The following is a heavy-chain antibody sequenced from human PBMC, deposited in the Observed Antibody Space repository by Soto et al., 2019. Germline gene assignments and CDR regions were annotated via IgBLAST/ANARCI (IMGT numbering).Heavy chain of an antibody. V-gene: IGHV3-48*02. CDR1: GFTFSSYS. CDR2: ISSSSSTI. Sequence: PGGSLRLSCAASGFTFSSYSMNWVRQAPGKGLEWVSYISSSSSTIYYADSVKGRFTISRDNAKNSLHLQMNSLRDEDTAVYYCARSDYYGSGSYYYGMDVWGQGTTVTVSS. CDR3: ARSDYYGSGSYYYGMDV. D-gene: IGHD3-10*01. J-gene: IGHJ6*02.